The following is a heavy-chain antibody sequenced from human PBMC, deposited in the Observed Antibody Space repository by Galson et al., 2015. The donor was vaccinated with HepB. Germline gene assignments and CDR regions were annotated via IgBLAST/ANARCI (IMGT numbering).Heavy chain of an antibody. V-gene: IGHV3-21*06. CDR1: GFTFHKYS. CDR3: AREGDTGVIDAFDF. Sequence: SLRLSCAAFGFTFHKYSMNWVRQAPGKGLEWVSSISSGSSYSYYAESVKGRFTVSRDNAKNSLYLQMNSVRAEDTAVYYCAREGDTGVIDAFDFWGQGTMVTVSS. CDR2: ISSGSSYS. D-gene: IGHD5-18*01. J-gene: IGHJ3*01.